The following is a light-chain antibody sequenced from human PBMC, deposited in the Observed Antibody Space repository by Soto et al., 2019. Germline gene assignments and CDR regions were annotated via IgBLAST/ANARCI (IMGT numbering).Light chain of an antibody. Sequence: EIVLTQSPGTLSLSPGERATLSCRASQSVSSSYFAWYQQKPGQEPRLLIYGASSRATGIPDRFSGSGSGTDFTLTISRLEPEDFAVYYCQQYGSSPMYTFGQGTKLEIK. CDR3: QQYGSSPMYT. V-gene: IGKV3-20*01. CDR1: QSVSSSY. CDR2: GAS. J-gene: IGKJ2*01.